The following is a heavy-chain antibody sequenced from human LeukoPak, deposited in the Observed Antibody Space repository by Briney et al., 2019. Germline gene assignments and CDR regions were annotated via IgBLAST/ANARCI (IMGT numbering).Heavy chain of an antibody. CDR2: MNPNRGNT. J-gene: IGHJ6*03. V-gene: IGHV1-8*03. Sequence: ASVKVSCKASGYTFTSYDINWVRQATGQGLEWMGWMNPNRGNTGYAQKFQGRVTITRNTSISTAYMELSSLRSEDTAVYYCARGPASTSTYYYYYYYMDVWGKGTTVTVSS. D-gene: IGHD6-6*01. CDR3: ARGPASTSTYYYYYYYMDV. CDR1: GYTFTSYD.